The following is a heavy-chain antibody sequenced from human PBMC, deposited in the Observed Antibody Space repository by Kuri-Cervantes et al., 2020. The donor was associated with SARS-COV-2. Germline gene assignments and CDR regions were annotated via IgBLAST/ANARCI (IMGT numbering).Heavy chain of an antibody. CDR1: GGSISSYY. CDR3: ARVGVYSSSSGPGPNWFDP. D-gene: IGHD6-6*01. CDR2: IYYSGST. V-gene: IGHV4-59*08. Sequence: SETLSLTCTVSGGSISSYYWSWIRQPPGKGLEWIGYIYYSGSTYYNPSLKSRVTISVDASKNQFSLKLSSMTAADTAVYYCARVGVYSSSSGPGPNWFDPWGQGTLVTVSS. J-gene: IGHJ5*02.